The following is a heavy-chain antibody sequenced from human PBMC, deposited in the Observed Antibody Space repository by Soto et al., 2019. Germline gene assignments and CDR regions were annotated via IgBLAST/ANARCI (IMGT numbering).Heavy chain of an antibody. D-gene: IGHD2-21*01. CDR1: GFTFSSYW. CDR3: ARRDQIAYYYGMDV. CDR2: INSDGSTT. J-gene: IGHJ6*02. V-gene: IGHV3-74*01. Sequence: EVQLVESGAGLVQPGGSLRLSCAASGFTFSSYWMNWVRQAPGKGLVWVSRINSDGSTTGYVDSVKGRLTISRDNAKNTLYLQMNSLRAEDTAVYYCARRDQIAYYYGMDVWGQGTTVTVSS.